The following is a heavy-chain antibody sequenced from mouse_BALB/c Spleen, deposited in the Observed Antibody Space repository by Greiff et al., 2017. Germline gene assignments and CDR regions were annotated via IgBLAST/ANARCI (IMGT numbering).Heavy chain of an antibody. J-gene: IGHJ3*01. CDR3: ARRDYYGPFAY. CDR1: GFTFSSFG. CDR2: ISSGSSTI. V-gene: IGHV5-17*02. D-gene: IGHD1-2*01. Sequence: EVQLVESGGGLVQPGGSRKLSCAASGFTFSSFGMHWVRQAPEKGLEWVAYISSGSSTIYYADTVKGRFTISRDNPKNTLFLQMTSLRSEDTAMYYCARRDYYGPFAYWGQGTLVTVSA.